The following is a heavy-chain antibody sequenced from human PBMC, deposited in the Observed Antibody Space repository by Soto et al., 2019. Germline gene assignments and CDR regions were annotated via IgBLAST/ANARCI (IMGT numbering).Heavy chain of an antibody. Sequence: QVLLEESGGGVVQPGRSLRLSCTGSGFTFSSHAIYWVRQAPGKGLEWVAVIWYDGSDKYYGDSVTGRFTISRDNSKHTVYLHINSLRADDTAVYYCARDLRGLGCSATAPDSWGQGTLVTVAA. CDR1: GFTFSSHA. D-gene: IGHD3-10*01. V-gene: IGHV3-33*01. J-gene: IGHJ4*02. CDR2: IWYDGSDK. CDR3: ARDLRGLGCSATAPDS.